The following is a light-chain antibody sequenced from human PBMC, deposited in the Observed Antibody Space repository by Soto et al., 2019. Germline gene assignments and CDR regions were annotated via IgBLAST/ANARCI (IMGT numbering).Light chain of an antibody. V-gene: IGKV3-11*01. CDR1: QSVSSN. CDR3: HQRSNWPPT. CDR2: DAS. Sequence: ENVLTQSPATLSLPPGERATLSCRASQSVSSNLAWYQQKPGQAPRLLIFDASNRATGIPVRFSGSGSGTDFTLTISSLQPEDFAVYYCHQRSNWPPTFGGGTKVDIK. J-gene: IGKJ4*01.